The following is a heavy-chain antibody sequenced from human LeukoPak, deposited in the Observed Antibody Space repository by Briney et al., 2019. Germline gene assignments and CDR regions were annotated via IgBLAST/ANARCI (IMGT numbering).Heavy chain of an antibody. V-gene: IGHV1-46*01. J-gene: IGHJ6*04. Sequence: GASVKVSYKASGYTFTSYYMHWVRQAPGQGLEWMGIINPSGGSTSYAQKFQGRVTMTRDTSTSTVYMELSSLRSEDTAVYYCARDAQASYYDILTGVYGMDVWGKGTTVTVSS. CDR3: ARDAQASYYDILTGVYGMDV. CDR2: INPSGGST. CDR1: GYTFTSYY. D-gene: IGHD3-9*01.